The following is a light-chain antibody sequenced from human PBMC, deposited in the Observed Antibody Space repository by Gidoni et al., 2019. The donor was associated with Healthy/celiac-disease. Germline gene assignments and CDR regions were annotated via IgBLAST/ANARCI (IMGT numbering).Light chain of an antibody. CDR2: KAS. CDR1: QSISSW. J-gene: IGKJ1*01. V-gene: IGKV1-5*03. CDR3: QQYNSYPGT. Sequence: DIQMTQSPSTLSASVGDRVTITCRASQSISSWLAWYQQKPGKAPKLLIYKASSLAIGVPSRFSGSGSGTEFTLTISSLQPDDFATYYCQQYNSYPGTFGQGTKVEIK.